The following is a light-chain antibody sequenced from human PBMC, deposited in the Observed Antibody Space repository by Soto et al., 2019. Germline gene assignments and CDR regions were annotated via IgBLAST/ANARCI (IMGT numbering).Light chain of an antibody. CDR1: QSVSSN. CDR2: GAS. Sequence: EIVMTQSPATLSLSPGQRATPSCGASQSVSSNLAWYQQILGQAPRLLISGASTRATGIPARFTGSGSGTEFTLTISSLQSEDFEVYYCQQYNNWPHSFGQGTTVDIK. V-gene: IGKV3-15*01. J-gene: IGKJ2*01. CDR3: QQYNNWPHS.